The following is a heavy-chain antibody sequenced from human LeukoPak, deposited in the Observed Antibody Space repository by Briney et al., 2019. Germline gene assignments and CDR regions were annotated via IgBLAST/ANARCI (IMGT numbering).Heavy chain of an antibody. Sequence: SETLSLTCAVSGYSVSSGYYWGWIRQPPGKGLQWIGTIYYSGTTYYNPSLKSRVTISLDTSKNQFSLKLSSVTATDTAVYYCARRGYDILTGYSYNWFDPWGQGTLVTVSS. D-gene: IGHD3-9*01. CDR1: GYSVSSGYY. CDR3: ARRGYDILTGYSYNWFDP. V-gene: IGHV4-38-2*01. CDR2: IYYSGTT. J-gene: IGHJ5*02.